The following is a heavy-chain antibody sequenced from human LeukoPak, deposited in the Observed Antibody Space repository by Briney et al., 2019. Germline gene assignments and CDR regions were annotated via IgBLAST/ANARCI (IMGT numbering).Heavy chain of an antibody. V-gene: IGHV4-39*07. Sequence: KTSETLSLTCTVSGDSITGYYWGRIRQPPGKGLEWIGNIYYTGNTYYNPSLKSRVTISLDTSKNQFSLKVNSMTAADTAVYYCTKSDGSGLIRIWGQGTMVTVSS. CDR3: TKSDGSGLIRI. CDR1: GDSITGYY. J-gene: IGHJ3*02. CDR2: IYYTGNT. D-gene: IGHD3-22*01.